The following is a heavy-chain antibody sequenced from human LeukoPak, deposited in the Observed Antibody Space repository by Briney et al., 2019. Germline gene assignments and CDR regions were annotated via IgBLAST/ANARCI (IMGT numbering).Heavy chain of an antibody. CDR3: ANSPTYCSSTSCYINY. CDR1: GFTFSSYG. D-gene: IGHD2-2*02. CDR2: ISDDGSNK. Sequence: GGSLRLSCAASGFTFSSYGMHWVRQAPGKGLEWVAVISDDGSNKYYVDSVKGRFTISRDNSKNTLYLQMNSMRAEDTAVYYCANSPTYCSSTSCYINYWGQGTLVTVSS. V-gene: IGHV3-30*18. J-gene: IGHJ4*02.